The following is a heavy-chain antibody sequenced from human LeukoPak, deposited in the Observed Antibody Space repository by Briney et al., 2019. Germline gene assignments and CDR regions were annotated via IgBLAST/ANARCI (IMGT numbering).Heavy chain of an antibody. J-gene: IGHJ4*02. D-gene: IGHD2-15*01. Sequence: SETLSLTCTVSGGSISSGGYYWRWIRKHPGKGLEWIGYIYYSGSTDYNPALRSRVTISVDTSKNQFSLNLSSVTAADTAIYYCARDAVACSGGGCYSGWGQGTLVTVSS. CDR3: ARDAVACSGGGCYSG. CDR1: GGSISSGGYY. V-gene: IGHV4-31*03. CDR2: IYYSGST.